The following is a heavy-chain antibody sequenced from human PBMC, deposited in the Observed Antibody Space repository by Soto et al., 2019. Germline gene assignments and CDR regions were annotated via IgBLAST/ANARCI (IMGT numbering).Heavy chain of an antibody. J-gene: IGHJ6*02. Sequence: GGTFSSSAISWLRQAPGQGLEWMGGIIPLFRTPDYAQKFQGRVTIAADESTSTAYMELSSLRSEDTAVYYCARDNDRLQLGGNYCYSLDVWGQGTTITVSS. V-gene: IGHV1-69*01. CDR1: GGTFSSSA. CDR2: IIPLFRTP. D-gene: IGHD4-4*01. CDR3: ARDNDRLQLGGNYCYSLDV.